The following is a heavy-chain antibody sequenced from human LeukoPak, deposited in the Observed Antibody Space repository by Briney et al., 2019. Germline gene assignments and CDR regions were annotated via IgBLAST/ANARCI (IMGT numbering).Heavy chain of an antibody. Sequence: GGSLRLSCAASGFTFSSCWMTWVRQAPGKGLEWVANIKQDGNEKYYVDSVKGRFSISRDNAKNSVYLQMNSLRGEDTAMYYCARGVTVTTDFWGQGTLVTVSS. CDR2: IKQDGNEK. CDR1: GFTFSSCW. D-gene: IGHD4-17*01. CDR3: ARGVTVTTDF. V-gene: IGHV3-7*05. J-gene: IGHJ4*02.